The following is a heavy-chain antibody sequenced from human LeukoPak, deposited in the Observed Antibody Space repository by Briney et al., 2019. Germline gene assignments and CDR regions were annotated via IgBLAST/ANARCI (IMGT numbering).Heavy chain of an antibody. J-gene: IGHJ6*02. D-gene: IGHD3-16*02. CDR1: GFTFSIYG. CDR3: AKEGYDYVWGSYRYSPYYYYGMDV. V-gene: IGHV3-30*18. Sequence: PGGSLRLSCAASGFTFSIYGVHWVRQAPGKGLEWVAVISYDGSSKYYADSVKGRFTISRDNSKNTLYLQMNSLRAEDTAVYYCAKEGYDYVWGSYRYSPYYYYGMDVWGQGTTVTVSS. CDR2: ISYDGSSK.